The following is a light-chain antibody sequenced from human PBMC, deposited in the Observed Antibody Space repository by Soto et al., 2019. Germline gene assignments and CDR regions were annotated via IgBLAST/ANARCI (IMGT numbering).Light chain of an antibody. V-gene: IGKV1-6*01. CDR2: AAA. CDR1: QGIRND. J-gene: IGKJ1*01. Sequence: AIQMTQSPSSLSASVGDRVTITCRASQGIRNDLGWYQQKPGKAPKLLIYAAASLQSGVPSRFSGSGSGPDFTLSISSLQPEDCHTYYCLQDYNSLTWTFGQGTKVEIK. CDR3: LQDYNSLTWT.